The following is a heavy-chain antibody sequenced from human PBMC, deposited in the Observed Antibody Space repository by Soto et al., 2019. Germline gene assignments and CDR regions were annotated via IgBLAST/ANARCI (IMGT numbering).Heavy chain of an antibody. CDR3: ARGYSGSRPLDY. CDR2: IYSGGKT. Sequence: PGGSLRLSCAASGFTVSSNYMSWVRQAPGKGLEWVSIIYSGGKTFYADSVKDRFTVSRDNSKNILYLQLNSLRAEDTAVYYCARGYSGSRPLDYWGQGTLVTVSS. J-gene: IGHJ4*02. CDR1: GFTVSSNY. V-gene: IGHV3-66*01. D-gene: IGHD3-10*01.